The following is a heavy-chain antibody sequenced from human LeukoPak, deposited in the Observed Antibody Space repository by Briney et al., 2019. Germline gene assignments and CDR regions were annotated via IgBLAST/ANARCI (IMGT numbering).Heavy chain of an antibody. CDR2: IYHSGST. CDR3: ARGINYDFNYYYYYMDV. J-gene: IGHJ6*03. V-gene: IGHV4-4*02. Sequence: PSGTLSLTCAVSGGSISSSNWCSWVRQPPGKGLEWIGEIYHSGSTNYNPSLKSRVTISVDTSKNQFSLKLSSVTAADTAVYYCARGINYDFNYYYYYMDVWGKGTTVTVSS. CDR1: GGSISSSNW. D-gene: IGHD3-3*01.